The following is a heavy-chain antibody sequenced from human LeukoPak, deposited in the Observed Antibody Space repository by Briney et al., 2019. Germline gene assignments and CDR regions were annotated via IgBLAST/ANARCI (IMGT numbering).Heavy chain of an antibody. Sequence: GGSLRLSCAASGFTFSDYYMSWIRQAPGKGLEWVSLITSRSTTVHYADSVKGRFTISRDNAKNTLFLQMNSLRVDDTAVYYCARDVNIRDFWSGFHYWGQGTLVTASS. V-gene: IGHV3-11*04. CDR1: GFTFSDYY. D-gene: IGHD3-3*01. CDR3: ARDVNIRDFWSGFHY. J-gene: IGHJ4*02. CDR2: ITSRSTTV.